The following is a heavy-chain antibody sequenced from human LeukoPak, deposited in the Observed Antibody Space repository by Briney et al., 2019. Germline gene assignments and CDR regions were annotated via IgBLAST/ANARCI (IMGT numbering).Heavy chain of an antibody. CDR1: GFTVSSNY. V-gene: IGHV3-66*01. D-gene: IGHD3-10*01. CDR2: IYSGGST. Sequence: GGSLRLSCAASGFTVSSNYMSWVRQAPGKGLEWVSVIYSGGSTYYADSVKGRFTISRDNSKNTLYPQMNSLRAEDTAVYYCAREPDTAYYGSGSGDYWGQGTLVTVSS. J-gene: IGHJ4*02. CDR3: AREPDTAYYGSGSGDY.